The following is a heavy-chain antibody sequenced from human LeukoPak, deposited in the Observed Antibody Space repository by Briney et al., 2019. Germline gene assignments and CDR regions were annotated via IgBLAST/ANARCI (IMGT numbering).Heavy chain of an antibody. CDR2: MYYSGST. CDR3: ARGGYSSGWPVIDY. CDR1: GGSISSYY. J-gene: IGHJ4*02. D-gene: IGHD6-19*01. V-gene: IGHV4-59*01. Sequence: PSETLSLTCTVSGGSISSYYWSWIRQPPGRGLEWIGYMYYSGSTNYTHSLKSRVTISVDTSKNQFSLELSSVTAADTAVYYCARGGYSSGWPVIDYWGQGTLVTVSS.